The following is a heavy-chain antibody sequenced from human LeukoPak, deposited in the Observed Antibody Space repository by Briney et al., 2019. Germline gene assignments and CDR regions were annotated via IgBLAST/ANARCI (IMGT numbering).Heavy chain of an antibody. CDR3: ARLKDFWSGPDY. Sequence: PGGSLRLSCAASGFTFSSYEMNWVRQAPGKGLEWVGYIYYSGSTNYNPSLKSRVTISVDTSKNQFSLKLSSVTAADTAVYYCARLKDFWSGPDYWGQRTLVTVSS. V-gene: IGHV4-59*01. J-gene: IGHJ4*02. CDR1: GFTFSSYE. CDR2: IYYSGST. D-gene: IGHD3-3*01.